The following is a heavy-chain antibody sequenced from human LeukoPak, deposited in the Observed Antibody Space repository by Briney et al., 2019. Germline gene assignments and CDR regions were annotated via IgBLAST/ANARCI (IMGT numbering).Heavy chain of an antibody. CDR1: GFTFSGYA. Sequence: GGSLRLSCAASGFTFSGYAMSWVPQAPGKGLEWVSAISGSGSSTYYADSVKGRFTISRDNSKNTLYLQMNSLRAEETAVDYCAKVMQDGSGGSCYSHGGQGTLVTVTA. V-gene: IGHV3-23*01. J-gene: IGHJ4*02. CDR3: AKVMQDGSGGSCYSH. D-gene: IGHD2-15*01. CDR2: ISGSGSST.